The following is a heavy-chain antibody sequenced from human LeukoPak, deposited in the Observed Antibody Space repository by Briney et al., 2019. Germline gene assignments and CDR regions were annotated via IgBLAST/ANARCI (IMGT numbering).Heavy chain of an antibody. CDR1: GFTFSTYW. CDR2: VSADGSTT. CDR3: ARGFDGYPFGWWFDP. J-gene: IGHJ5*02. D-gene: IGHD5-24*01. Sequence: GGSLRLSCVVSGFTFSTYWMHWVRQAPGKGLVWVSRVSADGSTTMYADSVKGRFTISRDNGINTVYLQMNSLRAEDTAVYYCARGFDGYPFGWWFDPWGQGTLVTVSS. V-gene: IGHV3-74*03.